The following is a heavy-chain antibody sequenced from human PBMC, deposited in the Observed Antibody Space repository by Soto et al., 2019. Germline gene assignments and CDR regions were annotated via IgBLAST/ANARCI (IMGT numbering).Heavy chain of an antibody. D-gene: IGHD3-10*01. CDR3: ARGPAYYGSSFGDY. Sequence: QVQLQESGPGLVKPSQTLSLTCTVSGGSISSGGYYWSWIRQHPGKGLEWIGYIYYSGSTYYNPSLKSRVNISVDTSKNHCSLKLSSVTAADTAVYYCARGPAYYGSSFGDYWGQGTLVTVSS. CDR2: IYYSGST. J-gene: IGHJ4*02. V-gene: IGHV4-31*03. CDR1: GGSISSGGYY.